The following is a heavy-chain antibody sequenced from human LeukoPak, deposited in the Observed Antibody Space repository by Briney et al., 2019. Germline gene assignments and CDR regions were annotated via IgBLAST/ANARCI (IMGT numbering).Heavy chain of an antibody. J-gene: IGHJ4*02. CDR3: ARDAAGRYCSGGSCRTGDY. CDR1: GFTFSSYS. CDR2: ISSSSSYI. D-gene: IGHD2-15*01. V-gene: IGHV3-21*01. Sequence: GGSLRLSCAASGFTFSSYSMNWVRQAPGKGLEWVSSISSSSSYIYYADSVKGRFTISRDNAKNSLYLQMNSLRAEDTAVYYCARDAAGRYCSGGSCRTGDYWGQGTLVTVSS.